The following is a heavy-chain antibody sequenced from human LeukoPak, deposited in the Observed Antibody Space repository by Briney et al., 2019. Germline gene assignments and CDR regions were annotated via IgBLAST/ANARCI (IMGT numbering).Heavy chain of an antibody. V-gene: IGHV3-7*01. CDR3: ARLGSNYYYYMDV. J-gene: IGHJ6*03. Sequence: PGGSLRLSCGVSGFTFSSYWMSWVRQAPGKGLEWVANIKQDGSEKYYVDSVKGRFTISRDNAKNSLYLQMNSLRAEDTAVYYCARLGSNYYYYMDVWGKGTTVTVSS. D-gene: IGHD2-8*01. CDR1: GFTFSSYW. CDR2: IKQDGSEK.